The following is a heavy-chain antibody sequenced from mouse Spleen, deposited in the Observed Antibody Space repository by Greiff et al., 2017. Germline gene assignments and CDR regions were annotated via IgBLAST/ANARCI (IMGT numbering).Heavy chain of an antibody. V-gene: IGHV1-20*02. D-gene: IGHD1-1*02. CDR2: INPYNGDT. CDR3: ARSPYGYDAMDY. CDR1: GYSFTGYF. Sequence: EVHLVESGPELVKPGASVKISCKASGYSFTGYFMNWVMQSHGKSLEWIGRINPYNGDTFYNQKFKGKATLTVDKSSSTAHMELRSLASEDSAVYYCARSPYGYDAMDYWGQGTSVTVSS. J-gene: IGHJ4*01.